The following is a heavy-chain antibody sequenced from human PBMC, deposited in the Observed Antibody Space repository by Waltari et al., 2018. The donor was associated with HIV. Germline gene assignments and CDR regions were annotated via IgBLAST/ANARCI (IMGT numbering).Heavy chain of an antibody. V-gene: IGHV3-48*01. Sequence: EVQLVESGGGLGQPGGSLRLSCATSGFSFGSFSRHWVRQAPGKGLEWLAYISSSSSTIYYADSVRGRFTVSRDNAKKSLYLQMNSLRAEDTAVYYCAKDKGYSSSWNFDYWGQGTLVTVSS. CDR3: AKDKGYSSSWNFDY. D-gene: IGHD6-13*01. CDR2: ISSSSSTI. CDR1: GFSFGSFS. J-gene: IGHJ4*02.